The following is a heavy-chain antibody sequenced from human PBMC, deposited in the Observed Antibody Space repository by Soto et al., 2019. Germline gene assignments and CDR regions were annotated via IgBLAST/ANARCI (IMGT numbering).Heavy chain of an antibody. CDR2: ISSSSSYI. D-gene: IGHD6-19*01. CDR1: GFTFSSYS. Sequence: GGSLRLSCAASGFTFSSYSMNWVRQAPGKGLEWVSSISSSSSYIYYADSAKGRFTISRDNSKNTLYLQMNSLRAEDTAVYYCARDAYSSGWSHAFDIWGQGTMVTVSS. J-gene: IGHJ3*02. V-gene: IGHV3-21*01. CDR3: ARDAYSSGWSHAFDI.